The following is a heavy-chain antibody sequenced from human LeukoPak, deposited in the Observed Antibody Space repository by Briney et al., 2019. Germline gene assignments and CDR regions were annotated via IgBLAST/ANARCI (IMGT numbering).Heavy chain of an antibody. Sequence: GRSLRLSCAASGVTFGSYAMHWVRQAPGKGLEWVAVISYDGSNKYYADSVKGRFTISRDNSKNTLYLQMNSLRAEDTAVYYCAREGYSGYESYQGGAFDIWGQGTMVTVSS. CDR3: AREGYSGYESYQGGAFDI. CDR2: ISYDGSNK. J-gene: IGHJ3*02. CDR1: GVTFGSYA. V-gene: IGHV3-30*04. D-gene: IGHD5-12*01.